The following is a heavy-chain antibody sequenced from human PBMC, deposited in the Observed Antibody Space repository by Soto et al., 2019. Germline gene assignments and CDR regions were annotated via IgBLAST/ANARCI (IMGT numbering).Heavy chain of an antibody. V-gene: IGHV3-73*01. CDR3: TSYTDSSGYYYYYGMDV. J-gene: IGHJ6*02. CDR1: GFTFSGSA. CDR2: IRSKANSYAT. Sequence: GGSLRLSRAASGFTFSGSAMHWVRQASGKGLEWVGRIRSKANSYATAYAASVKGRFTISRDDSKNTAYLQMNSLKTEDTAVYYCTSYTDSSGYYYYYGMDVWGQGTTVTVS. D-gene: IGHD3-22*01.